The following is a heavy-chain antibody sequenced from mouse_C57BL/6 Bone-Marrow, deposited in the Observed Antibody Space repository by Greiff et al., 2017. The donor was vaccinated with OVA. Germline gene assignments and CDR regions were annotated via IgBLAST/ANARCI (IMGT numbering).Heavy chain of an antibody. D-gene: IGHD1-1*01. Sequence: VQLKQSGPELVKPGASVKIPCKASGYTFTDYNMDWVKQSHGKSLEWIGDNNPNNGGTIYNQKFKGKATLTVDKSSSTAYMELRSLTSEDTAVYYCARGGYGSSDYFDYWGQGTTLTVSS. CDR2: NNPNNGGT. J-gene: IGHJ2*01. CDR1: GYTFTDYN. V-gene: IGHV1-18*01. CDR3: ARGGYGSSDYFDY.